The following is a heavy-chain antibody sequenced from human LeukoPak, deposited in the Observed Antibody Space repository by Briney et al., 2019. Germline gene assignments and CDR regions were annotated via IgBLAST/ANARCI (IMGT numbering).Heavy chain of an antibody. V-gene: IGHV4-31*03. CDR2: IYYSGST. CDR1: GGSISSGGYY. D-gene: IGHD3-10*01. Sequence: SETLSLTCTVSGGSISSGGYYWSWIRQHPGKGLEWIGYIYYSGSTYYNPSLKSRVTISVDTSKNQFSLKLRSVTAADTAVYYCARDSALGDHYGSGSYFDYWGQGTLVTVSS. CDR3: ARDSALGDHYGSGSYFDY. J-gene: IGHJ4*02.